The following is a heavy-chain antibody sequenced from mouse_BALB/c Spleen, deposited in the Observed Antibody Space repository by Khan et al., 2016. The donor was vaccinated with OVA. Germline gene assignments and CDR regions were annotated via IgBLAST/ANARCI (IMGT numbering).Heavy chain of an antibody. CDR2: INPTSGYT. J-gene: IGHJ2*01. CDR3: TRDRIDY. Sequence: LKQSGAELAKPGASVKMSCKASGYTFTTYWMHWVKQRPGQGLEWIGYINPTSGYTDYNEKFKDRATLSADKSFSTAYMQLSSLTSEDAAVYYCTRDRIDYWGQGTTLTVSS. V-gene: IGHV1-7*01. CDR1: GYTFTTYW.